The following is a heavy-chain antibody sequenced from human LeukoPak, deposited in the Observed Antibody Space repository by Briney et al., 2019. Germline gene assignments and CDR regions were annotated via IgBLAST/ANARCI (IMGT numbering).Heavy chain of an antibody. V-gene: IGHV4-39*01. J-gene: IGHJ3*02. CDR1: GGSISSSSYY. CDR3: ARQGEWRYDSSGYHRLDAFDI. CDR2: IYDSGYT. D-gene: IGHD3-22*01. Sequence: SETLSLTCTVSGGSISSSSYYWGWIRQPPGKGLEWIGSIYDSGYTYYNPSLKSRVTISVDTSKNQFSLKPSSVTAADTAVYYCARQGEWRYDSSGYHRLDAFDIWGQGTVVTVSS.